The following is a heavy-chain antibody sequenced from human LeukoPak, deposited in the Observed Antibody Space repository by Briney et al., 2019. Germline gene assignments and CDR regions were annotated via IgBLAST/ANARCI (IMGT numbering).Heavy chain of an antibody. CDR2: INSDGSIT. CDR1: GFTFSSYW. D-gene: IGHD6-13*01. V-gene: IGHV3-74*01. J-gene: IGHJ4*02. Sequence: GGSLRLSCAASGFTFSSYWMHWVRQVPGKGLVWVSGINSDGSITSYADSVKGRFTISRDNAKNTLYLQMSGLRAEDTAFYYCARGLIAAGPGPFDYWGQGTLVTVSS. CDR3: ARGLIAAGPGPFDY.